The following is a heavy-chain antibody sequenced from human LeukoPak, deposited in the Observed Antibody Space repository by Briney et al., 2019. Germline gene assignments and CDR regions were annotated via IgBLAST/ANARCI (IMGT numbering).Heavy chain of an antibody. J-gene: IGHJ6*03. CDR2: MNPNSGNT. D-gene: IGHD2-21*02. CDR3: ARGKEDIVVVTATLYYYYYMDV. CDR1: GYTFTSYG. V-gene: IGHV1-8*02. Sequence: ASVKVSCKASGYTFTSYGISWVRQATGQGLEWMGWMNPNSGNTGYAQKFQGRVTMTRNTSISTAYMELSSLRSEDTAVYYCARGKEDIVVVTATLYYYYYMDVWGKGTTVTISS.